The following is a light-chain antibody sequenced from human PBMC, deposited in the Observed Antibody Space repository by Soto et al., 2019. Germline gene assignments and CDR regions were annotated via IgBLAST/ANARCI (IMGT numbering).Light chain of an antibody. CDR2: DSS. CDR3: QQRSNWPPLT. V-gene: IGKV3-11*01. CDR1: RSIGTY. J-gene: IGKJ4*01. Sequence: EIVLTQSPATVSLSPGERATLSCRASRSIGTYLAWYQQKPGQAPRLLIYDSSNRATGVPARFSGSGSWTDFTLTINSLEPEDFAIYYCQQRSNWPPLTFGGGTRVDI.